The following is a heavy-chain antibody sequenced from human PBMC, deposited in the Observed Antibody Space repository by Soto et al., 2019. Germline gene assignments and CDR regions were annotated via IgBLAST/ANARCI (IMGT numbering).Heavy chain of an antibody. D-gene: IGHD3-3*01. J-gene: IGHJ6*02. V-gene: IGHV3-33*01. CDR3: ARAPQYYDFWSGSNYGMDV. CDR2: IWYDGSNK. Sequence: GGSLRLSCAASGFTFSSYGMHWVRQAPGKGLEWVAVIWYDGSNKYYADSVKGRITISRDNSKNTLYLQMNSLRAEDTAVYYCARAPQYYDFWSGSNYGMDVWGQGTTVTVSS. CDR1: GFTFSSYG.